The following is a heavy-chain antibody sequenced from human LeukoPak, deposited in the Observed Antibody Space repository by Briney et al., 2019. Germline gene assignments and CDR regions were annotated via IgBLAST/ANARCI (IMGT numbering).Heavy chain of an antibody. CDR1: GFTLSSHD. CDR2: IGGSGAKT. D-gene: IGHD6-13*01. J-gene: IGHJ4*02. Sequence: PGGSLRLSCAASGFTLSSHDMSWVRQAPGKGLEWVSGIGGSGAKTAYADSVKGRFTISRDNSKNTVSLQMSSLRAEDTAMYYCVKDLYKGDTSTWYYFDYWGQGTLVTVSS. V-gene: IGHV3-23*01. CDR3: VKDLYKGDTSTWYYFDY.